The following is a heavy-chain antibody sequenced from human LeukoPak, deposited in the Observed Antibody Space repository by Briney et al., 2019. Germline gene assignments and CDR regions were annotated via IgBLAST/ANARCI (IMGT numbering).Heavy chain of an antibody. CDR2: IRYDGSNK. D-gene: IGHD1-26*01. Sequence: PGGSLRLSCAASGFTFSSYGMHWVRQAPGKGLEWVAFIRYDGSNKYYADSVKGRFTISRDNSKNTLYLQMNCLRAEDTAVYYCAKARYSGSYSHFDYWGQGTLVTVSS. CDR3: AKARYSGSYSHFDY. CDR1: GFTFSSYG. J-gene: IGHJ4*02. V-gene: IGHV3-30*02.